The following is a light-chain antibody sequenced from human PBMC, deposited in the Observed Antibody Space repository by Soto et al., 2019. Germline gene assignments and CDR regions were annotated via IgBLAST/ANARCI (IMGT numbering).Light chain of an antibody. CDR1: QNVNRY. CDR2: DAS. CDR3: QEHNS. V-gene: IGKV3-11*01. J-gene: IGKJ4*01. Sequence: ETVLTQSPATLSLSPGERATLSCRASQNVNRYVAWYQQKPGQAPRLLIYDASTRAAGVPARFSGSGSGTDFSLSISSLDPEDFAVYYCQEHNSFGGGTKV.